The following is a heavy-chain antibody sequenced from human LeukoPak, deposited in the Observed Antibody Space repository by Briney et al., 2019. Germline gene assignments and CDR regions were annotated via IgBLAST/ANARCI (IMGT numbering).Heavy chain of an antibody. V-gene: IGHV4-59*01. CDR3: ARVSSGWHPDY. CDR1: GGSISSYY. Sequence: SETLSLTCTVSGGSISSYYWSWIRQPPGKGLEWIGYIYYSGSTNYNPYLKSRVTISVDTSKNQFSLKLTSVTAADTAVYYCARVSSGWHPDYWGQGTLVTVSS. J-gene: IGHJ4*02. D-gene: IGHD6-19*01. CDR2: IYYSGST.